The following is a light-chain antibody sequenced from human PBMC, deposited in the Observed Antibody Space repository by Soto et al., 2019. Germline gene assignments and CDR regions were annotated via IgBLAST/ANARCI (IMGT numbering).Light chain of an antibody. V-gene: IGLV2-8*01. CDR1: SSDVGYYNY. Sequence: QSALTQAPSASGSPGQSVTISCTGTSSDVGYYNYVSWYQQHPGKAPKLMIYEVNKRPSGVPDRFSGSKSGNTASLTVSGLQAEDEADYYCSSHAGYNNFYVFGTGTKVTVL. CDR3: SSHAGYNNFYV. CDR2: EVN. J-gene: IGLJ1*01.